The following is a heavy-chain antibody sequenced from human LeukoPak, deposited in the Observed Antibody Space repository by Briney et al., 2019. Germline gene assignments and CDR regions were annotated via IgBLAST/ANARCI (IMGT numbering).Heavy chain of an antibody. CDR3: AKDAMSHYYGSGSYYWYYYYGMDV. CDR1: GFTFSSYA. J-gene: IGHJ6*02. Sequence: GVLRLSCAASGFTFSSYAMSWVRQAPGKGLEWVSAINGSGGSTYYADSVKVRFTISRDNSKNTLYLQMNSLRAEDTAVYYCAKDAMSHYYGSGSYYWYYYYGMDVWGQGTTVTVSS. D-gene: IGHD3-10*01. CDR2: INGSGGST. V-gene: IGHV3-23*01.